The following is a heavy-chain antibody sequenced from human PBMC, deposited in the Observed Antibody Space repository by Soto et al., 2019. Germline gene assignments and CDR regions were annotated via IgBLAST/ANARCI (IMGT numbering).Heavy chain of an antibody. Sequence: SETLSLTCAVYGGSFSGYYWSWIRQPPGKGLEWIGEINHSGSTNYNPSLKSRVTISVDTSKNQFSLKLSSVTAADTTVYYCARKPRADILTGNPFDYWGQGTLVTVSS. D-gene: IGHD3-9*01. J-gene: IGHJ4*02. CDR1: GGSFSGYY. V-gene: IGHV4-34*01. CDR2: INHSGST. CDR3: ARKPRADILTGNPFDY.